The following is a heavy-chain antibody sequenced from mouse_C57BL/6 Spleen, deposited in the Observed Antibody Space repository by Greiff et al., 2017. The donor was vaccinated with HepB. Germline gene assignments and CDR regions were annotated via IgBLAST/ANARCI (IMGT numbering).Heavy chain of an antibody. Sequence: VQLQQSGPELVKPGASVKISCKASGYTFTDYYMNWVKQSHVKSLEWIGDINPNNGGTSYNQKFKGKATLTVDKSSSTAYMELRSLTSEDSAVYYCARKNDYAYYFDYWGQGTTLTVSS. J-gene: IGHJ2*01. CDR3: ARKNDYAYYFDY. CDR1: GYTFTDYY. CDR2: INPNNGGT. V-gene: IGHV1-26*01. D-gene: IGHD2-4*01.